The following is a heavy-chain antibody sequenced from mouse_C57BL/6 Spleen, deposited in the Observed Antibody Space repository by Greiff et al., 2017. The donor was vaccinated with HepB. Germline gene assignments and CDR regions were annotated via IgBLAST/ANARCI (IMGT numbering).Heavy chain of an antibody. Sequence: QVQLKQPGAELVKPGASVKLSCKASGYTFTSYWMQWVKQRPGQGLEWIGEIDPSDSYTNYNQKFKGKATLTVDTSSSTAYMQLSSLTSEDSAVYYCARTGLGQPPFDYWGQGTTLTVSS. CDR2: IDPSDSYT. V-gene: IGHV1-50*01. J-gene: IGHJ2*01. CDR3: ARTGLGQPPFDY. D-gene: IGHD4-1*01. CDR1: GYTFTSYW.